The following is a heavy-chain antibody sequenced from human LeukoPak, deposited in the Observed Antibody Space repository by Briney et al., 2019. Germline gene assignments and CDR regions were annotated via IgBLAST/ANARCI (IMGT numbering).Heavy chain of an antibody. CDR1: GFTFSRYW. J-gene: IGHJ3*01. D-gene: IGHD6-25*01. Sequence: PGGSLRLSCAASGFTFSRYWMSWVRQASGKGLAWVANIKQDESEKYYVDSVKGRFPISRDNAKNSLYLQLNSLRDEDPAVYYCARVRGDGFDHDRYDAFHLWGQGTMVTVSS. CDR3: ARVRGDGFDHDRYDAFHL. CDR2: IKQDESEK. V-gene: IGHV3-7*03.